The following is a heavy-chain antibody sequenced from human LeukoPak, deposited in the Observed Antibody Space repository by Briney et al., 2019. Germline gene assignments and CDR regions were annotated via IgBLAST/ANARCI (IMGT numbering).Heavy chain of an antibody. CDR3: ARTYSSSSHYYYYYYMDV. Sequence: KSSETLSLTCTVSGGSISSSSYYWGWIRQPPGKGLEWIGSIYYSGSTYYNPSLKSRVTISVDTSKNQFSLKLSSVTAADTAVYYCARTYSSSSHYYYYYYMDVWGKGTTATVSS. J-gene: IGHJ6*03. D-gene: IGHD6-6*01. V-gene: IGHV4-39*07. CDR1: GGSISSSSYY. CDR2: IYYSGST.